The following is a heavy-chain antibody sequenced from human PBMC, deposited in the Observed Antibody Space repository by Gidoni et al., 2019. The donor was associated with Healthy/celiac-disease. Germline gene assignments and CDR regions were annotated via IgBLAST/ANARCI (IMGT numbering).Heavy chain of an antibody. CDR3: AKEAGHHRGSAYFQH. CDR2: MSWNRCSR. V-gene: IGHV3-9*01. CDR1: GFTFGDYA. Sequence: EVQLLESGGGCVQSGRSMRLSPAAYGFTFGDYAMHWVRQGTGKGLEWVSGMSWNRCSRGYADSVKGRFTISRDNAKNSLYLQMNSLRAEDTALYYCAKEAGHHRGSAYFQHWGQGTLVTVSS. J-gene: IGHJ1*01.